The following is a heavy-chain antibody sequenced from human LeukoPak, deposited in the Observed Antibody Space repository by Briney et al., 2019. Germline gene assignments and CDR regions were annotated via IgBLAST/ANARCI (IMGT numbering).Heavy chain of an antibody. CDR3: AKDFGDSSGYYYFDY. J-gene: IGHJ4*02. D-gene: IGHD3-22*01. CDR1: GFAFSSYA. CDR2: ISGSGGST. Sequence: PGGSLRLSCAASGFAFSSYAMSWVRQAPGKGLEWVSAISGSGGSTYYADSVKGRFTISRDNSKNTLYLQMNSLRAEDTAVYYCAKDFGDSSGYYYFDYWGQGTLVTVSS. V-gene: IGHV3-23*01.